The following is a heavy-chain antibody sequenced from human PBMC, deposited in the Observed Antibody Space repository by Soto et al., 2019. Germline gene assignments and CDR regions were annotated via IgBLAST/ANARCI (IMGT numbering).Heavy chain of an antibody. D-gene: IGHD6-13*01. Sequence: ASVKVSCKASGYTVTHYAMHWVRQAPGQRLEWMGWIRTGDGNTDYSQKFQGRVTITRDTSASTTYMELSGLRSEDTAVYYCARENPPAAGSYYDYWGQGTQVTVSS. J-gene: IGHJ4*02. V-gene: IGHV1-3*04. CDR1: GYTVTHYA. CDR3: ARENPPAAGSYYDY. CDR2: IRTGDGNT.